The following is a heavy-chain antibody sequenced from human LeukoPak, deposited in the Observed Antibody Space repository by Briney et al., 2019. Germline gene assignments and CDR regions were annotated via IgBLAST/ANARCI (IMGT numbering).Heavy chain of an antibody. CDR2: ISDSSSYI. CDR3: ARSSVLVLAANSDY. Sequence: GGSLRLSCAASGFTFTSYSMNWVRHAPGQGLEWVSSISDSSSYIYYADSVKGRFTISRDNAKNSLYLQMNSLRAEDTAVYYCARSSVLVLAANSDYWGQGTRVTVSS. D-gene: IGHD2-15*01. CDR1: GFTFTSYS. V-gene: IGHV3-21*01. J-gene: IGHJ4*02.